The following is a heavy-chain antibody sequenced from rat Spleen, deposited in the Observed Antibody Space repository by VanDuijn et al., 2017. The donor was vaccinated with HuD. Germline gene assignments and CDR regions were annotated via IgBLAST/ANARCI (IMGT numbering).Heavy chain of an antibody. D-gene: IGHD1-10*01. CDR1: GFSLTDYS. V-gene: IGHV2S63*01. CDR3: ARGGYNNYYFDY. Sequence: VQLKESGPGLVQSSQTLSLTCTVSGFSLTDYSVHWVRQPPGKGLEWMGVMWSGGSTAYNSALKSRLSISRDTSKSQVFLKMNSLQTEDTATYYCARGGYNNYYFDYWGQGVMVTVSS. CDR2: MWSGGST. J-gene: IGHJ2*01.